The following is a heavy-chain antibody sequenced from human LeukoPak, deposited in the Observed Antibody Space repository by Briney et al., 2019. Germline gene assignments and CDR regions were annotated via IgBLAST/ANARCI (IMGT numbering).Heavy chain of an antibody. D-gene: IGHD3-22*01. CDR2: ISSSSSTI. J-gene: IGHJ4*02. Sequence: GGSLRLACADSGFTFSSYSILWVRQAPGKGLEWVSYISSSSSTIYYADSVKGRFTISRDNAKNSLYLQMNTLRAEDTAVYYCARDRHKYNYDSGGYPPYWGQGTLVTVSS. CDR1: GFTFSSYS. CDR3: ARDRHKYNYDSGGYPPY. V-gene: IGHV3-48*01.